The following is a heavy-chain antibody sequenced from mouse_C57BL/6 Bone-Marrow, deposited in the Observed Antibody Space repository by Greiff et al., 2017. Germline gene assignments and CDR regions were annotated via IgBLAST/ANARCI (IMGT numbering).Heavy chain of an antibody. CDR1: GFTFSSYA. J-gene: IGHJ2*01. Sequence: EVKVVESGEGLVKPGGSLKLSCAASGFTFSSYAMSWVRQTPEKRLEWVAYISSGGDYIYYADTVKGRFTISRDNARNTLYLQMSSLKSEDTAMYYCTRDRYYGSSHYFDYWGQGTTLTVSS. CDR3: TRDRYYGSSHYFDY. CDR2: ISSGGDYI. V-gene: IGHV5-9-1*02. D-gene: IGHD1-1*01.